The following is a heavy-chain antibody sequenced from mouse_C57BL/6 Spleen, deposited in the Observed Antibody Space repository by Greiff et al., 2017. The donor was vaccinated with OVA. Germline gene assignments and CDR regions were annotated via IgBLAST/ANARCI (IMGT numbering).Heavy chain of an antibody. J-gene: IGHJ2*01. Sequence: QVQLQQSGAELVKPGASVKLSCKASGYTFTSYWMQWVKQRPGQGLEWIGEIDPSDSYTNYNQKFKGKATLTVDTSSSTAYMQLSSLTSEDSAVYYFASRANYYGSSYFDYWGQGTTLTVSS. CDR2: IDPSDSYT. CDR3: ASRANYYGSSYFDY. V-gene: IGHV1-50*01. CDR1: GYTFTSYW. D-gene: IGHD1-1*01.